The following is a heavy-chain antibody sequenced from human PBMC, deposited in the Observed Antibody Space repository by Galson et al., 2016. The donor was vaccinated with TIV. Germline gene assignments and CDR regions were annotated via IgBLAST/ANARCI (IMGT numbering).Heavy chain of an antibody. D-gene: IGHD4-17*01. CDR1: GNNFTNYW. CDR2: IDPEDSYT. CDR3: ARPHYGDGDY. J-gene: IGHJ4*02. V-gene: IGHV5-10-1*01. Sequence: QSGAEVKKPGESLRISCKTSGNNFTNYWIIWVRQMPGRGLAWVGRIDPEDSYTEHSPSFQGHVTISTDKSIGTSYLQWSSLKASDTTIYYCARPHYGDGDYWGLGTLVTVSS.